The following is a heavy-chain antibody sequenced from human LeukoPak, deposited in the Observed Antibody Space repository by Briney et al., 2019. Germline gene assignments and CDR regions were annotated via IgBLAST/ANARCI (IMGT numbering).Heavy chain of an antibody. CDR3: APRVVVITAPFDY. CDR1: GFTFSSYS. CDR2: ISSSSYI. D-gene: IGHD2-21*01. V-gene: IGHV3-21*01. Sequence: GGSLRLSCAASGFTFSSYSMNWVRQAPGKGLEWVSSISSSSYIYYADSVKGRFTISRDNAKNSLYLQMNSLRAEDTAVYYCAPRVVVITAPFDYWGQGTLVTVSS. J-gene: IGHJ4*02.